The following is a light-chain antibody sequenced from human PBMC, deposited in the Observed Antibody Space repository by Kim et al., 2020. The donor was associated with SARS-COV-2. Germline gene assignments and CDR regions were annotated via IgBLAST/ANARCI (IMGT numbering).Light chain of an antibody. CDR1: QGSRTD. CDR3: LQHDSYPWT. CDR2: AAS. J-gene: IGKJ1*01. Sequence: ASVGDRVTITCRASQGSRTDLAWYQQKAGKAPKRLIYAASILQSGVPSRFSGSGLGTEFTLTIDSLQSEDFATYYCLQHDSYPWTFGQGTKVDIK. V-gene: IGKV1-17*01.